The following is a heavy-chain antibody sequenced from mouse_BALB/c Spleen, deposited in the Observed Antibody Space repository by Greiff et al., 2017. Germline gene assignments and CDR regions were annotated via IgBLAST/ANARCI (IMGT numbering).Heavy chain of an antibody. CDR2: ISSGSSTI. Sequence: EVQGVESGGGLVQPGGSRKLSCAASGFTFSSFGMHWVRQAPEKGLEWVAYISSGSSTIYYADTVKGRFTISRDNPKNTLFLQMTSLRSEDTAMYYCARWSGNPYYFDYWGQGTTLTVSS. V-gene: IGHV5-17*02. CDR1: GFTFSSFG. CDR3: ARWSGNPYYFDY. J-gene: IGHJ2*01. D-gene: IGHD1-3*01.